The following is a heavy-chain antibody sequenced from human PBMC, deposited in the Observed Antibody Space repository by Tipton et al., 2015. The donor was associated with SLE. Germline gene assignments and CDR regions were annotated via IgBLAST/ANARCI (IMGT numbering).Heavy chain of an antibody. V-gene: IGHV1-18*04. CDR3: ERTYNYAGFDY. J-gene: IGHJ4*02. D-gene: IGHD1-1*01. Sequence: QLVQSGAEAKKPGASLKVSCRASDNAFASYGFTWVRQAPGQGLNWMGWISPHNGKTNYAQKFQGRVTMTAETSTSTVYMELRSLRSDDTAVYFCERTYNYAGFDYWGQGTLVTVSS. CDR1: DNAFASYG. CDR2: ISPHNGKT.